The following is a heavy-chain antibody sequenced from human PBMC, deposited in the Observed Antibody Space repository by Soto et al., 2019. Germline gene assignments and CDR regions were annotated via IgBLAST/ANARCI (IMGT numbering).Heavy chain of an antibody. Sequence: ASVKVSCKASGYTFTSYGISWVRQAPGQGLEWMGWISAYNGNTNYAQKLQGRVTMTTDTSTSTAYMELRSLRSDDTAVYYCATYCSSTSCYFGHDYYGMDVWGQGTTVTVSS. V-gene: IGHV1-18*01. J-gene: IGHJ6*02. D-gene: IGHD2-2*01. CDR1: GYTFTSYG. CDR3: ATYCSSTSCYFGHDYYGMDV. CDR2: ISAYNGNT.